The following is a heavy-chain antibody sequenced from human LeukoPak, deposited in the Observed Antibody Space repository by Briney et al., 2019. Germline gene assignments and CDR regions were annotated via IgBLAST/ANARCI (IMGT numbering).Heavy chain of an antibody. V-gene: IGHV4-31*03. Sequence: SETLSLTCTVSGGSISSGGYYWSWIRQHPGKGLEWIGYIYYSGSTYYNPSLKSRVTISVDTSKNQFSLKLSSVTAADTAVYYCARASGLSDAFDIWGQGTMVTVSS. CDR2: IYYSGST. CDR1: GGSISSGGYY. CDR3: ARASGLSDAFDI. D-gene: IGHD3-10*01. J-gene: IGHJ3*02.